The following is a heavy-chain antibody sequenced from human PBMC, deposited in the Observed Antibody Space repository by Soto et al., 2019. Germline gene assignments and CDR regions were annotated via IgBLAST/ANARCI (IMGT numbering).Heavy chain of an antibody. CDR1: GYTFTTYY. D-gene: IGHD3-10*01. Sequence: GASVKVSCKASGYTFTTYYMRWVRQAPGQGLEWMGIINPSGGSTTYAQKFQGRVTMTRDKYTSTVYMELSSLRSEDTAVYFCARSFGSGTYHDAFDIWGQGTMVTVSS. CDR3: ARSFGSGTYHDAFDI. V-gene: IGHV1-46*01. CDR2: INPSGGST. J-gene: IGHJ3*02.